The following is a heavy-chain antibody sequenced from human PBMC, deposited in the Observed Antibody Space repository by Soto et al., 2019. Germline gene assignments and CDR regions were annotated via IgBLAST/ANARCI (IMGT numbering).Heavy chain of an antibody. D-gene: IGHD6-19*01. CDR2: VYYTGST. CDR3: ARSVAVPGAHIDY. V-gene: IGHV4-59*01. CDR1: GGSISGSY. Sequence: PSETLSLTCSVSGGSISGSYWSWIRQSPGKGLEWLGYVYYTGSTNYSPSLRSRVSISVDTSKNEFSLRLSSVTAADTAVCFCARSVAVPGAHIDYWGQGTKVTV. J-gene: IGHJ4*02.